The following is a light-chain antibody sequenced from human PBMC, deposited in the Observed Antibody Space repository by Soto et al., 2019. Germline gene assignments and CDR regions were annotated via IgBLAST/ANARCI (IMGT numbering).Light chain of an antibody. J-gene: IGKJ2*01. Sequence: DIQMTQSPSSLSASVGDRVTITCRASQTISTYTNWYQKKPGKAPRLLIYDASSLLSGVPSRFSGSGAGKDFTLTIASLQPEDFSTYYCQHSDSTPYTVGQGTKVEI. V-gene: IGKV1-39*01. CDR3: QHSDSTPYT. CDR1: QTISTY. CDR2: DAS.